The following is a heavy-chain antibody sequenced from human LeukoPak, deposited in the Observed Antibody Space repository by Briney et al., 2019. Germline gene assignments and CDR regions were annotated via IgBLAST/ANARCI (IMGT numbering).Heavy chain of an antibody. CDR1: GGSISSGDYY. D-gene: IGHD3-22*01. V-gene: IGHV4-30-4*01. CDR3: ARVFMSGGYYSHFDF. CDR2: IYYSGST. J-gene: IGHJ4*02. Sequence: SETLSLTCTVSGGSISSGDYYWSWIRQPPGKGLEWIGYIYYSGSTYYNPSLKSRVTISVDTSKNQFSLKLSSVTAADTAMYYCARVFMSGGYYSHFDFWGQGSLVTVSS.